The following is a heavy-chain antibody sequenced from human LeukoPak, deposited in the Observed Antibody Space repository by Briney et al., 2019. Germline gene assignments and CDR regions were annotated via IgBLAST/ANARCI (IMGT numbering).Heavy chain of an antibody. Sequence: ASETLSLTCTVSGGSISSSSYYWGWIRQPPGKGLEWIGSIYYSGSTYYNPSLKSRVTISVDTSKNQFSLKLSSVTAADTAVYYCARAPPPRIAAAGTRWFDPWGQGTLVTVSS. V-gene: IGHV4-39*07. CDR3: ARAPPPRIAAAGTRWFDP. CDR1: GGSISSSSYY. D-gene: IGHD6-13*01. CDR2: IYYSGST. J-gene: IGHJ5*02.